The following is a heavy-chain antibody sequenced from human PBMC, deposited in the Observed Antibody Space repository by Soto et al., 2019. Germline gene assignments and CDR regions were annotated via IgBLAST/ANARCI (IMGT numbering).Heavy chain of an antibody. V-gene: IGHV4-34*01. D-gene: IGHD4-17*01. CDR3: AREMTTTVVTRKYYFDY. CDR2: INHSGST. J-gene: IGHJ4*02. Sequence: QVQLQQWGAGLLKPSETLSLTCAVYGGSFSGYYWSWIRQPPGKGLEWIGEINHSGSTNYNPSLKSRVIISVDTSKNQFSLKLSSVTAADTAVYYCAREMTTTVVTRKYYFDYWGQGTLVTVSS. CDR1: GGSFSGYY.